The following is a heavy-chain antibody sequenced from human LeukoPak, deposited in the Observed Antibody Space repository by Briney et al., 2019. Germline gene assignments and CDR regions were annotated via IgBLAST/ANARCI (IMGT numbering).Heavy chain of an antibody. CDR3: ATLQMEAATFDN. D-gene: IGHD2-15*01. Sequence: GESLKISCKGFGYRFTSIWIGWVRQMPGKGLEWMAIIYPGDSDTRYSPSFQGQVTISADKSISTAYLQWSSLKASDTAMYYCATLQMEAATFDNWGQGTLVTVSS. V-gene: IGHV5-51*01. CDR1: GYRFTSIW. J-gene: IGHJ4*02. CDR2: IYPGDSDT.